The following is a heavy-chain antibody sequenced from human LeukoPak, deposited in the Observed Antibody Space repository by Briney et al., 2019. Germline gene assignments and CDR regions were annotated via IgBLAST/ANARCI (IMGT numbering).Heavy chain of an antibody. CDR2: ISYDRSNK. CDR1: GFTFSSYA. J-gene: IGHJ4*02. V-gene: IGHV3-30*01. D-gene: IGHD1-26*01. CDR3: ARVAEGATPAFDY. Sequence: GGSLRLSCAASGFTFSSYAMHWVRQAPGKGLEWVAVISYDRSNKYYAASVKGLFTISRDNSKNTLYLQMNSLRAEDTAVYYCARVAEGATPAFDYWGQGTLVTVSS.